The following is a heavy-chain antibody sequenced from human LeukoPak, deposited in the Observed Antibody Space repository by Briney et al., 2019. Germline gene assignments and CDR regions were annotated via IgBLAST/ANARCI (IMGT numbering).Heavy chain of an antibody. CDR3: ARADYCTSISCYGVYYYGMEV. D-gene: IGHD2-2*01. V-gene: IGHV3-23*01. J-gene: IGHJ6*02. CDR1: GFTFSTYA. Sequence: GGSLRLSCAASGFTFSTYAMSWVRQAPGKGLEWVSAISGSGGSTYYADSVKGRFTISRDNSKNTLYLQMNSLRAEDTAVYYCARADYCTSISCYGVYYYGMEVWGQGTTVTVSS. CDR2: ISGSGGST.